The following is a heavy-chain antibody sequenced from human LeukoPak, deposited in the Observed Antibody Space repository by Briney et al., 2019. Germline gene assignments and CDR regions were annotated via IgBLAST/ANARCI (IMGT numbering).Heavy chain of an antibody. D-gene: IGHD5-12*01. CDR1: GITFSSYG. CDR2: IRYDGSNK. V-gene: IGHV3-30*02. Sequence: PGGSLRLSCAASGITFSSYGMHWVRQAPGKGLEWVAFIRYDGSNKYYADSVKGRFTISRDNSKNTLYLQMNSLRAEDTAVYYCAKAPYSGYDVFDYWGQGTLVTVSS. J-gene: IGHJ4*02. CDR3: AKAPYSGYDVFDY.